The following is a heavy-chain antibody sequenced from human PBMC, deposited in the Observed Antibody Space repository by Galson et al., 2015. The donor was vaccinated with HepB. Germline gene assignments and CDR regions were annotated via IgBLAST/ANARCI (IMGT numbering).Heavy chain of an antibody. D-gene: IGHD6-19*01. CDR1: GYTFTSYG. CDR2: ISAYNGNT. CDR3: ARQYSSGWSGGMDV. J-gene: IGHJ6*02. Sequence: SVKVSCKASGYTFTSYGISWVRQAPGQGLEWMGWISAYNGNTNYAQKLQGRVTMTTGTSTSTAYMELRSLRSDDTAVYYCARQYSSGWSGGMDVWGQGTTVTVSS. V-gene: IGHV1-18*04.